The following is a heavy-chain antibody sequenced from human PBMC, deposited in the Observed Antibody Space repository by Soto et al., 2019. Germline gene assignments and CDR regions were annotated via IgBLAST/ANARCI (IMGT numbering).Heavy chain of an antibody. D-gene: IGHD6-25*01. CDR1: GYTFTTYD. Sequence: ASVKVSCKASGYTFTTYDISWVRQATGQGLEWMGWLNPYSGNTGYAQKFQGRVPVTRNTSISTVYMELSGLRPDDTAVYYCARRKERSGPHYFDYWGQGSQVTVSS. CDR2: LNPYSGNT. V-gene: IGHV1-8*01. CDR3: ARRKERSGPHYFDY. J-gene: IGHJ4*02.